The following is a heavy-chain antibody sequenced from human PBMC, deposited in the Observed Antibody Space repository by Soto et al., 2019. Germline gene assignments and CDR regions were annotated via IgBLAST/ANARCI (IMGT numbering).Heavy chain of an antibody. V-gene: IGHV2-70*01. Sequence: FGPTLVNPTQTLTLTCTFSGFSLSTSGMCVSLIRQPPGKALEWLALIDWDDDKYYSTSLKTRLTISKDTSKNQVVLTMTNMDPVDTATYYCARSTQYYDFWSGYYIAYNWFDPWGQGTLVTVYS. J-gene: IGHJ5*02. CDR1: GFSLSTSGMC. D-gene: IGHD3-3*01. CDR2: IDWDDDK. CDR3: ARSTQYYDFWSGYYIAYNWFDP.